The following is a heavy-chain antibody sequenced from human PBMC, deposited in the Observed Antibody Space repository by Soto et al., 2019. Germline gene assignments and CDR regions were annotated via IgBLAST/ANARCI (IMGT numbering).Heavy chain of an antibody. CDR1: GRSITSYY. CDR2: IYDNGIN. V-gene: IGHV4-59*12. CDR3: ARTYDSNGYANECDS. Sequence: QVVLQESGPGLVKPSETLSLTCSVSGRSITSYYWSWVRQPPGKGLEWIGSIYDNGINSQNPSLKSRVTMSADTSQNQFSLKLTSVTGADTAVYYCARTYDSNGYANECDSGGQGILVTVTS. D-gene: IGHD3-22*01. J-gene: IGHJ4*02.